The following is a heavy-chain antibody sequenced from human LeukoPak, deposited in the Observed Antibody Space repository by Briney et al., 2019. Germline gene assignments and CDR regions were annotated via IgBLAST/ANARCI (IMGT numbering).Heavy chain of an antibody. J-gene: IGHJ6*03. CDR2: IYYSGNT. CDR3: ARPTAPSSGYYYYMDV. Sequence: SETLSLTCTVSGGSISRYYWSWIRQPPGKGLEWIGYIYYSGNTNYNPSLKSRVTISVDTSKNQFSLKLSSVTAADTAVYYCARPTAPSSGYYYYMDVWGKGTTVTVSS. V-gene: IGHV4-59*01. D-gene: IGHD6-6*01. CDR1: GGSISRYY.